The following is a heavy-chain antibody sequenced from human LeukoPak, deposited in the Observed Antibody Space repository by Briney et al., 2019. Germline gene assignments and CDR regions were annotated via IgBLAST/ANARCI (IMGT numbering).Heavy chain of an antibody. D-gene: IGHD3-10*01. CDR1: GYTFTSYG. J-gene: IGHJ6*03. CDR2: ISAYNGNT. V-gene: IGHV1-18*01. CDR3: AKAGRDGSGKNYYYYMDV. Sequence: ASVKVSCKASGYTFTSYGISWVRQAPGQGLEWMGWISAYNGNTNYAQKLQGRVTMTTDTSTSTAYMEPRSLRSDDTAVYYCAKAGRDGSGKNYYYYMDVWGKGTTVTVSS.